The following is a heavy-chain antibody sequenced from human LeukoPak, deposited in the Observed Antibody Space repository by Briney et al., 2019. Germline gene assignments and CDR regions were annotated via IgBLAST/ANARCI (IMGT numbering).Heavy chain of an antibody. Sequence: SETLSLTCTVSGGSISSDYWSWIRQPPGKGLEWIGYIYISGNTNYNPSLKSRVTISVDTSKNQFSLKLSSVTAADTAVYYCARGPNYFDYWGQGTLVTVSS. CDR1: GGSISSDY. CDR2: IYISGNT. V-gene: IGHV4-59*12. CDR3: ARGPNYFDY. J-gene: IGHJ4*02.